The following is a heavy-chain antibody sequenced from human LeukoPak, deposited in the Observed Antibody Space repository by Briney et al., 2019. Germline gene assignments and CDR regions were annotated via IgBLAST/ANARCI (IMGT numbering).Heavy chain of an antibody. CDR2: IIPIFGTA. CDR1: GGTFSSYA. CDR3: ARKAEEGYYDY. V-gene: IGHV1-69*06. Sequence: ASVKVSCKASGGTFSSYAISWVRQAPGQGLEWMGGIIPIFGTANYAQEFQGRVTITADKSTSTAYMELSSLRSEDTAVYYCARKAEEGYYDYWGQGTLVTVSS. J-gene: IGHJ4*02.